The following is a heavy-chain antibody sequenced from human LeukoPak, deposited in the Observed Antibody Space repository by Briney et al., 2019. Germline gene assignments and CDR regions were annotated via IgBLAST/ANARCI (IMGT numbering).Heavy chain of an antibody. CDR2: VSSTSRFI. J-gene: IGHJ3*02. D-gene: IGHD6-13*01. Sequence: GGSLRLSCAASGFTFTTYSMNWVRQAPGKGLEWVSFVSSTSRFISYADSVKGRFTISRDNAKNSLYLQMTSLRADDTAVYYCARDVEMFSTTWSDAFDIWGQGTMVTVSS. V-gene: IGHV3-21*01. CDR1: GFTFTTYS. CDR3: ARDVEMFSTTWSDAFDI.